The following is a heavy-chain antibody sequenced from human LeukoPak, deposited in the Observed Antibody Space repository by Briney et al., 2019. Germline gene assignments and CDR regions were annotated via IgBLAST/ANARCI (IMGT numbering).Heavy chain of an antibody. CDR2: INHSGST. CDR3: ARGPPKNGYSSSWYIVGTIDI. D-gene: IGHD6-13*01. J-gene: IGHJ3*02. Sequence: SETLSLTCAVYGGSFSGYYWSWIRQPPGKGLEWIGEINHSGSTNYNPSLKSRVTISVDTSKNQFSLKLSSVTAADTAVYYCARGPPKNGYSSSWYIVGTIDIWGQGTMVTVSS. V-gene: IGHV4-34*01. CDR1: GGSFSGYY.